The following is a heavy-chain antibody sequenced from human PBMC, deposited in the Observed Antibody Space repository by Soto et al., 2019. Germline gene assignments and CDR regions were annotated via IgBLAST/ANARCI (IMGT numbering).Heavy chain of an antibody. Sequence: QVQLVESGGGVVQSGRSLRLSCAASGFTFSSYGMHWVRQAPGKGLEWVTVISYDGSNKLYADSVKGRFTISRDNSKNTLYLQMNSLRAEDTAVYYCAKEGEYSGSPIFDYWGQGTLVTVSS. V-gene: IGHV3-30*18. D-gene: IGHD1-26*01. J-gene: IGHJ4*02. CDR3: AKEGEYSGSPIFDY. CDR1: GFTFSSYG. CDR2: ISYDGSNK.